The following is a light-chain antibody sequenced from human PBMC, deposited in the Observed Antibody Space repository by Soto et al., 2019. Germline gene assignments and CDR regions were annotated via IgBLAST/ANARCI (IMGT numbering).Light chain of an antibody. CDR2: TSG. V-gene: IGKV1-39*01. J-gene: IGKJ2*01. CDR1: QRITTY. CDR3: QQTYSTPYT. Sequence: IQMTQSRSSLSASVGDRVTITCRASQRITTYLNWYQQKPGEAPKLLISTSGTLQRGVPSRFSGSGSGTDFTLTITALRPEDFATYFCQQTYSTPYTFGQGTKLEIK.